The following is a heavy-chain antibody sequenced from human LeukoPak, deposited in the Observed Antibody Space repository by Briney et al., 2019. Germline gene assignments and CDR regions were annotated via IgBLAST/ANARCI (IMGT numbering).Heavy chain of an antibody. J-gene: IGHJ3*02. CDR2: ISYDGSNK. D-gene: IGHD1-1*01. V-gene: IGHV3-30*18. Sequence: GGSLRLSCAASGFTFSSYGVHWVRQAPGKGLEWVAVISYDGSNKYYADSVKGRFTISRDNSKNTLYLQMNSLRAEDTAVYYCAKPPWTGTPAFDIWGQGTMVTVSS. CDR3: AKPPWTGTPAFDI. CDR1: GFTFSSYG.